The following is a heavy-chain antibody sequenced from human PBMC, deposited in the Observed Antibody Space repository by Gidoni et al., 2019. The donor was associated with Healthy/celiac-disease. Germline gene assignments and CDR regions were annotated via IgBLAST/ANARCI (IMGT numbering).Heavy chain of an antibody. D-gene: IGHD3-16*01. CDR2: GST. CDR3: ARGKHRRGLGY. J-gene: IGHJ4*02. Sequence: GSTNYNPSLKSRVTISVDTSKNQFSLKLSSVTAADTAVYYCARGKHRRGLGYWGQGTLVTVSS. V-gene: IGHV4-34*01.